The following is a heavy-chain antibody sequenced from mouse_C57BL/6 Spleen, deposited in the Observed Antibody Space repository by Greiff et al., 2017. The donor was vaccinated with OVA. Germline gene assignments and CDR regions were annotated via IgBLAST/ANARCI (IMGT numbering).Heavy chain of an antibody. D-gene: IGHD1-1*01. Sequence: QVQLQQPGAELVKPGASVKMSCKASGYTFTSYWITWVKQRPGQGLEWIGDISPGSGSTNYNEKFKSKATLTVDTSSSTAYMQLSSLTSEDSAVYYCARDDYYGSSQAWFAYWGQGTLVTVSA. V-gene: IGHV1-55*01. CDR1: GYTFTSYW. J-gene: IGHJ3*01. CDR2: ISPGSGST. CDR3: ARDDYYGSSQAWFAY.